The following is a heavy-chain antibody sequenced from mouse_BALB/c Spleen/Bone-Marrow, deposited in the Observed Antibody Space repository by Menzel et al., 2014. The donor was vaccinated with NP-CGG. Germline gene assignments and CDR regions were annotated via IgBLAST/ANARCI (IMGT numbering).Heavy chain of an antibody. CDR1: GFELSRYW. V-gene: IGHV4-1*02. CDR2: YNPNSRTI. CDR3: ASCGYYGWLAY. Sequence: EVQRVESGGGLVQPGGSLKLSCTASGFELSRYWMSWVRQAPGKGLEWIGEYNPNSRTINYTPSLKERFIISRDNAKNTLYLQMSKVRSEDTALYFCASCGYYGWLAYWGQGTLVTVSA. D-gene: IGHD2-3*01. J-gene: IGHJ3*01.